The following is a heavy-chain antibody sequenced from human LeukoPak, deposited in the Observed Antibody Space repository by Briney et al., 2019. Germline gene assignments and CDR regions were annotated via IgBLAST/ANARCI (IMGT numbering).Heavy chain of an antibody. CDR2: ISSNGGST. CDR3: VKGYCSSISCSLIDY. V-gene: IGHV3-64D*06. CDR1: GFTFSSYS. J-gene: IGHJ4*02. Sequence: PGGSLRLSCAASGFTFSSYSMHWVRQAPGKGLEYVSGISSNGGSTNYADSVKGRFTISRDNSKNTLHLQMSSLRAEDTAVYYCVKGYCSSISCSLIDYGGQGTLVTVSS. D-gene: IGHD2-2*01.